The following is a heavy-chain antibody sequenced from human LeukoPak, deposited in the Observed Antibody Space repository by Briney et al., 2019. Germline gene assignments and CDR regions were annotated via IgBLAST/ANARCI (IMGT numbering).Heavy chain of an antibody. D-gene: IGHD3-22*01. CDR3: ARVYYDSSGYYSGGVYY. Sequence: SVKVSCKASGGTFSSYAISWVRQAPGQGLEWKGGIIPIFGTANYAQKFQGRVTITTDESTSTAYMELSSLRSEDTAVYYCARVYYDSSGYYSGGVYYWGQGTLVTVSS. J-gene: IGHJ4*02. CDR2: IIPIFGTA. CDR1: GGTFSSYA. V-gene: IGHV1-69*05.